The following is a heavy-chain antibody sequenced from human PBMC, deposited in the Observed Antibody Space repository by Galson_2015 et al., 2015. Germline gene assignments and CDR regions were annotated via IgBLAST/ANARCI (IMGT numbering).Heavy chain of an antibody. J-gene: IGHJ4*02. CDR1: GFTFSSTG. Sequence: SLRLSRAASGFTFSSTGMSWVRQAPGKGLEWVSAINGGGDNTYYADSVKGRFTISRDNSKNTLYLQMNSLRAEDTAVYYCAKGRTGTFFDYWGQGTLVTVSS. V-gene: IGHV3-23*01. CDR2: INGGGDNT. D-gene: IGHD1-7*01. CDR3: AKGRTGTFFDY.